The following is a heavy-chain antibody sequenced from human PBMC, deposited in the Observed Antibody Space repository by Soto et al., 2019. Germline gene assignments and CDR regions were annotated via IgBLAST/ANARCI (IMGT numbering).Heavy chain of an antibody. CDR3: TREGSSWYHGYYYYYMDV. D-gene: IGHD6-13*01. CDR1: GFTFGDYA. CDR2: IRSKAYGGTT. Sequence: GVLRLSCTASGFTFGDYAMSWFRQAPGKGLEWVGFIRSKAYGGTTEYAASVKGRFTISRDDSKSIAYLQMNSLKTEDTAVYYCTREGSSWYHGYYYYYMDVWGKGTTVTVSS. J-gene: IGHJ6*03. V-gene: IGHV3-49*03.